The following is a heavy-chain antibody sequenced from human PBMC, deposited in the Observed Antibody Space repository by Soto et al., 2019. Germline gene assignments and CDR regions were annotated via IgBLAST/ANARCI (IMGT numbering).Heavy chain of an antibody. J-gene: IGHJ6*03. V-gene: IGHV1-18*01. CDR1: GYTFTSYG. CDR2: ISAYNGNT. Sequence: ASVKVSCRASGYTFTSYGISWVRQAPGQGLEWMGWISAYNGNTNYAQKLQGRVTMTTDTSTSTAYMELRSLRSEDTAVYYCARGDLRYYDFWSGYYTGNYYYYMDVWGKGTTVTVSS. D-gene: IGHD3-3*01. CDR3: ARGDLRYYDFWSGYYTGNYYYYMDV.